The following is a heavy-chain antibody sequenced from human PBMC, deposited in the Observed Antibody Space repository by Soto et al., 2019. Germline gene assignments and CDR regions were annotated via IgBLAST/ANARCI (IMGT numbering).Heavy chain of an antibody. CDR3: ARVVSGRDYGDSIDC. J-gene: IGHJ4*02. V-gene: IGHV3-7*03. CDR2: IKEDGSEI. D-gene: IGHD4-17*01. CDR1: GFTFSRYW. Sequence: TGVSLRLSCAASGFTFSRYWLTWVRQAPGKGLEWVANIKEDGSEIYYVGSVKGRFTTSRDNAKNSLYLQMNSLRAEDTAVYYCARVVSGRDYGDSIDCWGRGTQGTVSS.